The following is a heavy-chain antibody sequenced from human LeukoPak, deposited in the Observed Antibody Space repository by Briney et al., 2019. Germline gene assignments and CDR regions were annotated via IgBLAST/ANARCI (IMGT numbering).Heavy chain of an antibody. J-gene: IGHJ6*03. CDR2: ITSGSGSI. CDR1: GFTFSSYA. CDR3: AKDGDYSSGFSYYYYIDV. V-gene: IGHV3-48*01. D-gene: IGHD4-11*01. Sequence: GGSLRLSCAASGFTFSSYAMSWVRQAPGKGLEWVSSITSGSGSIYYADSVKGRFTISRDNAKNSLYLQMNSLRAEDTAVYYCAKDGDYSSGFSYYYYIDVWGKGTTVTVSS.